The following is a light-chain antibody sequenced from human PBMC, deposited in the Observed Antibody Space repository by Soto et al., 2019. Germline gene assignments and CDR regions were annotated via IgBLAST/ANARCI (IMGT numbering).Light chain of an antibody. CDR1: QSLHTSY. J-gene: IGKJ1*01. CDR3: QQYGSSPPGT. CDR2: GAS. Sequence: TQSPSTLSASVGDGVTITCRASQSLHTSYLAWYQQKPGQAPRLLIYGASRRATGIPDRFSGSGSGTDFTLTISRLEPEDFAVYYCQQYGSSPPGTFGQGTKVEIK. V-gene: IGKV3-20*01.